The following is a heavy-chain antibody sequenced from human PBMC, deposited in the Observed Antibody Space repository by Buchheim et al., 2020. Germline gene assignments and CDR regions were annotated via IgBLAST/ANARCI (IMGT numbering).Heavy chain of an antibody. J-gene: IGHJ4*02. Sequence: QLQLQESGPGLVKPSETLSLTCTVSGGSISSSSYYWGWIRQPPGKGLEWIGSIYYSGSTYYNPSLKSRVTISVDTSKNHFSLKLSSVTAADTAVYYCARKDCSGGSCYSGFDYWGQGTL. CDR2: IYYSGST. CDR3: ARKDCSGGSCYSGFDY. V-gene: IGHV4-39*01. D-gene: IGHD2-15*01. CDR1: GGSISSSSYY.